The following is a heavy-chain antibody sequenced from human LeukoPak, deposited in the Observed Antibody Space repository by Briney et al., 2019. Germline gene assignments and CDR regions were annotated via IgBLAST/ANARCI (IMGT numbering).Heavy chain of an antibody. CDR3: AKGITGNSFYFDY. D-gene: IGHD1-20*01. CDR2: INHGGSSK. Sequence: PGGSLKLSCAASGFSFSSDGIHWVRQAPGKGLEWLANINHGGSSKYYADSVRGRFTVSRDNSKNTLYLEMSSLRAEDTAVYFCAKGITGNSFYFDYWGQGTLVTVSS. V-gene: IGHV3-30*02. J-gene: IGHJ4*02. CDR1: GFSFSSDG.